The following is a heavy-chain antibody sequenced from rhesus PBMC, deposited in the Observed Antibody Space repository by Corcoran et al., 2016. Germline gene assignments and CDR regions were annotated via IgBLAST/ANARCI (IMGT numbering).Heavy chain of an antibody. CDR3: ARDRRGMGGGLDS. CDR1: GFTFSDYY. D-gene: IGHD1-1-1*01. J-gene: IGHJ6*01. CDR2: ISNGGGST. V-gene: IGHV3-59*01. Sequence: EVQLVESGGGLAKPGGSLRLSCAASGFTFSDYYIHWVRQASGKGLGWVYRISNGGGSTWYADSGKGRFTISRENAKNTLYLQMDSMRAEDTALYYCARDRRGMGGGLDSWGQGVVVTVSS.